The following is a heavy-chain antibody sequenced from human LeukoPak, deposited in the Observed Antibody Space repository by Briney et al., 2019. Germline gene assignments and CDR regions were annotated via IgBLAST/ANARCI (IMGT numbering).Heavy chain of an antibody. V-gene: IGHV3-23*01. CDR3: AKRGVVIRVFLVGFHKEAYYFDS. J-gene: IGHJ4*02. Sequence: SGRSLRLSCAASGFTFSSYGMHWVRQAPGKGLEWVSAISGSGGSTYYADSVQGRFTISRDNPKNTLYLQMNSLRAEDTAVYFCAKRGVVIRVFLVGFHKEAYYFDSWGQGALVTVSS. CDR2: ISGSGGST. CDR1: GFTFSSYG. D-gene: IGHD3-10*01.